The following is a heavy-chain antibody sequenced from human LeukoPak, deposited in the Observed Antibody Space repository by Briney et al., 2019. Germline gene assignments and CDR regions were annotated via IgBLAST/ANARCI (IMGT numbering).Heavy chain of an antibody. CDR2: INHSGST. D-gene: IGHD6-6*01. V-gene: IGHV4-34*01. J-gene: IGHJ4*02. Sequence: SETLSLTCAVYGGSFSGYYWCWIRQPPGKGLEWIGEINHSGSTNYNPSLKSRVTISVDTSKNQFSLKLSSVTAADTAVYYCASGSSSVGYWGQGTRVTVSS. CDR1: GGSFSGYY. CDR3: ASGSSSVGY.